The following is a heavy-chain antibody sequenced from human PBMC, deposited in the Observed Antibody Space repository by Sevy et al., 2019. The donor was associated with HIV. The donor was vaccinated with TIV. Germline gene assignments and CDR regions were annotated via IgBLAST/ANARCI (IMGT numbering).Heavy chain of an antibody. CDR1: GFTFSSYS. Sequence: GGSLRLSCAASGFTFSSYSMNWVRQAPGKGLEWVSYISGSSSTIYYADSVKGRFTISRDNAKNSLYLQMNSLRDEDTAVYYCAGVTVAVADLWYFDLWGRGTLVTVSS. D-gene: IGHD6-19*01. J-gene: IGHJ2*01. CDR2: ISGSSSTI. CDR3: AGVTVAVADLWYFDL. V-gene: IGHV3-48*02.